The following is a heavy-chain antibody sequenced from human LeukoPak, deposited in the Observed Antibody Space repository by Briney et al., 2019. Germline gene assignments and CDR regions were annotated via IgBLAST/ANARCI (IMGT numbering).Heavy chain of an antibody. V-gene: IGHV3-23*01. CDR3: AKDSKVWWPSSDLDY. J-gene: IGHJ4*02. Sequence: PGGSLRLSCAASGFTFSSYAMSWVCQAPGKGLEWVSAISGSGGSTYYADSVKGRFTISRDNSKNTLYLQMNSLRAEDTAVYYCAKDSKVWWPSSDLDYWGQGTLVTVSS. CDR1: GFTFSSYA. D-gene: IGHD1-26*01. CDR2: ISGSGGST.